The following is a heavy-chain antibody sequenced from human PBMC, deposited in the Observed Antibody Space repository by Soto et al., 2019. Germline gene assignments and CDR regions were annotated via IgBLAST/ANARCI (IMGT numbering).Heavy chain of an antibody. CDR1: GGSVSVYY. Sequence: PSETLSLTCTISGGSVSVYYWSWIRQSTGQGLEWIGYIYASGSPYYNPSLRSRATISADTSKNQISLKLTSPTAADTAVYYCARGVGSSPPQYWGRGTLVTV. V-gene: IGHV4-59*02. D-gene: IGHD1-26*01. CDR2: IYASGSP. J-gene: IGHJ4*02. CDR3: ARGVGSSPPQY.